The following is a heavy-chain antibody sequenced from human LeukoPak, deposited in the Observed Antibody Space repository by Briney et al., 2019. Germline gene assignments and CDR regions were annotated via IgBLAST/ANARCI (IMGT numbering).Heavy chain of an antibody. CDR3: AREKYYDFWSGYYFDY. Sequence: GGSLRLSCAASGFTFSDYYMSWIRQAPGKGLEWVSYISSSGSTIYYADSVKGRFTISRDNAKNSLYLQMNSLRAEDTAVYYCAREKYYDFWSGYYFDYWGRGTLVTVSS. D-gene: IGHD3-3*01. V-gene: IGHV3-11*01. CDR2: ISSSGSTI. CDR1: GFTFSDYY. J-gene: IGHJ4*02.